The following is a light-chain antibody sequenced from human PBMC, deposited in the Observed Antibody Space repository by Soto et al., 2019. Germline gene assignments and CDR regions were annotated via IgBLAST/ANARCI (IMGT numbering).Light chain of an antibody. V-gene: IGLV1-51*02. J-gene: IGLJ3*02. CDR3: GTWDSSLRGV. CDR1: SSNIGNNY. CDR2: ENN. Sequence: QSVLTQPPSVSAAPGQKVTISCSGSSSNIGNNYVSWYQQLPGTAPKLLIYENNKRPSGIPDRFSGSKSGKSATLGITGLQTGDEADYYCGTWDSSLRGVFGGGTKVTVL.